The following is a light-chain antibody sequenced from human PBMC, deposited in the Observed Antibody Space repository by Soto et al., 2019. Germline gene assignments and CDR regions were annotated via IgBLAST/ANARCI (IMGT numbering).Light chain of an antibody. V-gene: IGKV1-39*01. J-gene: IGKJ2*01. CDR3: QQRYSSPYT. CDR1: QGISTY. Sequence: DIQMTQSPSSLSASVGDRVTITCRASQGISTYLVWYQQRQGRAPKLLIYAASSLLSGVPSRFSGSGSGTDFTRTISILQPEDFATYYCQQRYSSPYTFGQGTKLETK. CDR2: AAS.